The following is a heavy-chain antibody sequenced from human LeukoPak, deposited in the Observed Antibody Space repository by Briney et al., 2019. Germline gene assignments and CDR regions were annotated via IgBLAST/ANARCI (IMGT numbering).Heavy chain of an antibody. CDR1: GFTFDDYA. CDR2: ISWNSGSI. CDR3: ARDRTTYYYDSSGYGY. J-gene: IGHJ4*02. D-gene: IGHD3-22*01. V-gene: IGHV3-9*01. Sequence: PRGSLRLSCAASGFTFDDYAMHWVRQAPGKGLEWVSGISWNSGSIGYADSVKGRFTISRDNAKNTLYLQMNSLRAEDTAVYYYARDRTTYYYDSSGYGYWGQGTLVTVSS.